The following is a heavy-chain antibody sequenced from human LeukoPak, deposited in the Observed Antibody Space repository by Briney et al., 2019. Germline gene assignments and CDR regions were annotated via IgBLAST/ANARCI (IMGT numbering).Heavy chain of an antibody. Sequence: GGSLRLSCAASGFTSSDYWMHWVRQAPGKGLVWVSRINTDMSSTIYTDSVKGRFTISRDNAKNTLYLQMNSLRAEDTAVYYCARDLSHCSGGSCYSAHFDYWGLGTLVTVSS. V-gene: IGHV3-74*01. CDR2: INTDMSST. CDR1: GFTSSDYW. D-gene: IGHD2-15*01. CDR3: ARDLSHCSGGSCYSAHFDY. J-gene: IGHJ4*02.